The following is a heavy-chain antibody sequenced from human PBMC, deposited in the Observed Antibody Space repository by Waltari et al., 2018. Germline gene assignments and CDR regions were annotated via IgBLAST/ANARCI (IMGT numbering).Heavy chain of an antibody. Sequence: EVQLLESGGALIQPGGSLKLSCPVLGFAFTSPAMSCVRQAPGKGLEWVSAISGSGATTYYADSVKGRFTISRDNSKNTFYLQMTSLTADDTGIYYCAKEGLTVAATEDWGQGTLVTVSS. CDR2: ISGSGATT. V-gene: IGHV3-23*01. J-gene: IGHJ4*02. D-gene: IGHD6-19*01. CDR1: GFAFTSPA. CDR3: AKEGLTVAATED.